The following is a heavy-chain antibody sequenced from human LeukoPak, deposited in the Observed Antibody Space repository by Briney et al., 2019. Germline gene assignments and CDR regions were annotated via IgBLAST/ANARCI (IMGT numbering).Heavy chain of an antibody. V-gene: IGHV3-23*01. CDR1: GFTFSSYA. D-gene: IGHD6-19*01. CDR2: ISGSGGST. CDR3: AKDGYSSGWSTDYFDY. J-gene: IGHJ4*02. Sequence: GGSLRLSCAASGFTFSSYAMSWVRQVPGKGLEWVSAISGSGGSTYYADSVKGRFTISRDNTKNTLYLQMNSLRAEDTAVYYCAKDGYSSGWSTDYFDYWGQGTLVTVSS.